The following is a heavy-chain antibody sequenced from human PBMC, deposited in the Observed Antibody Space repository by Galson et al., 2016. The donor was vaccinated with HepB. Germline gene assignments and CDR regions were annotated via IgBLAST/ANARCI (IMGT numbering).Heavy chain of an antibody. V-gene: IGHV3-30*18. CDR3: AKDGRIYCRSASGHDNFHY. CDR2: ISYDGSNK. J-gene: IGHJ4*02. CDR1: GFTFSSYG. D-gene: IGHD2-2*01. Sequence: SLRLSCAASGFTFSSYGMHWVRQAPGKGLEWVAFISYDGSNKKYADSVKGRFTISRDNSKKTPYLQMNSLRAEDTAVYYCAKDGRIYCRSASGHDNFHYWGQGTLVTVSS.